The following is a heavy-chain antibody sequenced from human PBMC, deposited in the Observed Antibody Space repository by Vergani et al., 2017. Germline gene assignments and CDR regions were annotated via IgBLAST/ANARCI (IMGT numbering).Heavy chain of an antibody. CDR1: GGSISSYY. J-gene: IGHJ4*02. CDR3: ARAGSSSWLRRRPSYFDY. CDR2: IYYSGST. Sequence: QVQLQESGPGLVKPSETLSLTCTVSGGSISSYYWSWIRQPPGKGLEWIGYIYYSGSTNYNPSLKSRVTISVDTSKNQFSLKLSSVTAADTAVYYCARAGSSSWLRRRPSYFDYWGQGTLVTVSS. D-gene: IGHD6-13*01. V-gene: IGHV4-59*12.